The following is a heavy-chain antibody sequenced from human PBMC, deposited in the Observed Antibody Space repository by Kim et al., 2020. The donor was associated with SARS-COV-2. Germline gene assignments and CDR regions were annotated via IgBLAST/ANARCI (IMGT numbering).Heavy chain of an antibody. CDR3: ASRQGGIAAGCWAY. V-gene: IGHV3-23*01. J-gene: IGHJ4*02. Sequence: GGSLRLSCAASGFTFSSYAMSWVRQAPGKGLEWVSAISGSGGSTYYADSVKGRFTISRDNSKNTLYLQMNSLRAEDTAVYYCASRQGGIAAGCWAYWGQGTWSPSPQ. D-gene: IGHD6-13*01. CDR1: GFTFSSYA. CDR2: ISGSGGST.